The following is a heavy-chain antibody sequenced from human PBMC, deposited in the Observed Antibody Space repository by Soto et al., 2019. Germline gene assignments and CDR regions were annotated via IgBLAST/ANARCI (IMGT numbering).Heavy chain of an antibody. Sequence: QVQLVQSGAEVKKPGASVQVSCKTSGYTFTSYDINWVRQAPGQGLEWVGWINTNSDDTRSAQKLRGRLTLTRNNSMTAVYMKLSILIPDESALYYCAREWSAAGHFYGMDVWGQGTTVAVSS. CDR1: GYTFTSYD. V-gene: IGHV1-8*01. J-gene: IGHJ6*02. CDR3: AREWSAAGHFYGMDV. D-gene: IGHD6-13*01. CDR2: INTNSDDT.